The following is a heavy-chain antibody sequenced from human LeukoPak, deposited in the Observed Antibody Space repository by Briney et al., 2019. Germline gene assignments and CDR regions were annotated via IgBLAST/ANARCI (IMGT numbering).Heavy chain of an antibody. CDR3: TRDRGAYNLYDY. Sequence: GGSLRLSCTASGFTFGDYAMSWIRQAPGKGREWVGFIRSKAYGETADYAASVKGRFTISRDDSKAIAYLQMNSLKTEDTAVYHCTRDRGAYNLYDYWGQGTLVTVSS. D-gene: IGHD1-1*01. V-gene: IGHV3-49*03. CDR1: GFTFGDYA. J-gene: IGHJ4*02. CDR2: IRSKAYGETA.